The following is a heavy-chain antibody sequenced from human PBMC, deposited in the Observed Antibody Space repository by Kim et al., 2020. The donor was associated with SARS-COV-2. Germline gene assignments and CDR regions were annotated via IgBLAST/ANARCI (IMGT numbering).Heavy chain of an antibody. D-gene: IGHD3-3*01. Sequence: GGSLRLSCAASGFTFSSYWMHWVRQAPGKGLVWVSRINSDGSSTSYADSVKGRFTISRDNAKNTLYLQMNSLRAEDTAVYYCAAPAIFGDYYYGMDVWGQGTTVTVSS. CDR3: AAPAIFGDYYYGMDV. J-gene: IGHJ6*02. V-gene: IGHV3-74*01. CDR1: GFTFSSYW. CDR2: INSDGSST.